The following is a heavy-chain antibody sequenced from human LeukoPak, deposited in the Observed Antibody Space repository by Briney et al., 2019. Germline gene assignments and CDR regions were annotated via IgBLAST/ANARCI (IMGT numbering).Heavy chain of an antibody. J-gene: IGHJ6*02. CDR3: ARSRPRDGYNQILYYYYYGMDV. D-gene: IGHD5-24*01. CDR1: GYTFTSYC. CDR2: ISAYNGNT. Sequence: ASVKVFCKASGYTFTSYCISWVRHAPGHGLELIVWISAYNGNTNYAQKLQGRVTMTTDTSTSTAYMELRSLRSDDTAVYYCARSRPRDGYNQILYYYYYGMDVWGQGTTVTVSS. V-gene: IGHV1-18*01.